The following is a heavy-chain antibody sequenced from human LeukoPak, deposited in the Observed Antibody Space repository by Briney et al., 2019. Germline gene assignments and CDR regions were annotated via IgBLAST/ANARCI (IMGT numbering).Heavy chain of an antibody. V-gene: IGHV3-48*03. CDR2: ISSSGSTI. CDR3: ARFPRGYGYGSADY. D-gene: IGHD5-18*01. Sequence: GGSLRLSCAASGFTFSSYEMNWVRQAPGKGLEWVSYISSSGSTIYYADSVKGRFTISRDNAKNSLYLQMNSLRAEDTAVYYCARFPRGYGYGSADYWGQGTLVAVSS. CDR1: GFTFSSYE. J-gene: IGHJ4*02.